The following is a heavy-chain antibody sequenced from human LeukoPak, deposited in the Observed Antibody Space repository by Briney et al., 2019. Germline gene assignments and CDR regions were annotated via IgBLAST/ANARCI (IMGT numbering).Heavy chain of an antibody. CDR1: GYTFNSYD. Sequence: ASVKVSFKASGYTFNSYDISWVRQAPGQGLEWMAWISTYNGNTNYAQKVQGRATMTTDTSTSTAYMELRSLRSDDTAVYYCASEYCSSTSCYWYFDLWGRGTLVTVSS. CDR3: ASEYCSSTSCYWYFDL. J-gene: IGHJ2*01. CDR2: ISTYNGNT. D-gene: IGHD2-2*01. V-gene: IGHV1-18*01.